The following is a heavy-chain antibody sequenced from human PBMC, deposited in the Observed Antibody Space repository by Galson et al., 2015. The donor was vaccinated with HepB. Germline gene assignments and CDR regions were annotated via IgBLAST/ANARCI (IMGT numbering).Heavy chain of an antibody. J-gene: IGHJ4*02. V-gene: IGHV1-18*01. CDR2: ISAYNGNT. CDR3: ARGGIGGYSYGYVDY. D-gene: IGHD5-18*01. CDR1: GYTFTSYG. Sequence: SVKVSCKASGYTFTSYGISWVRQAPGQGLEWMGWISAYNGNTNYAQKLQGRVTMTTDTSTSTAYMELRSLRSDDTAVYYCARGGIGGYSYGYVDYWGQGTLVTVSS.